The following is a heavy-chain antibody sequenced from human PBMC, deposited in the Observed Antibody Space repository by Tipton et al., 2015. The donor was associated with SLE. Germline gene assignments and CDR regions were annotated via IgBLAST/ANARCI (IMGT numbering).Heavy chain of an antibody. CDR3: ARACCGGDCYSGYYFDY. J-gene: IGHJ4*02. D-gene: IGHD2-21*02. V-gene: IGHV1-69*01. CDR2: IIPIFGTA. Sequence: QSGPEVKKPGSSVKVSCKASGGTFSSYAISWVRQAPGQGLEWMGGIIPIFGTANYAQKFQGRVTITADESTSTAYMELSSLRSEDTAVYYCARACCGGDCYSGYYFDYWGQGTLVTVSS. CDR1: GGTFSSYA.